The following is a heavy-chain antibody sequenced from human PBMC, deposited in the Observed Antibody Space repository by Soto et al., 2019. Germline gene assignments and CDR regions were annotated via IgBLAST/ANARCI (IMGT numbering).Heavy chain of an antibody. CDR1: GGSFSGYY. CDR2: INHSGST. J-gene: IGHJ6*02. D-gene: IGHD6-6*01. Sequence: SETLSLTCAVYGGSFSGYYWSRIRQPPGKGLEWIGEINHSGSTNYNPSLKSRVTISVDTSKNQFSLKLSSVTAADTAVYYCARKRQLVYYYYGMDVWGQGTTVTVSS. CDR3: ARKRQLVYYYYGMDV. V-gene: IGHV4-34*01.